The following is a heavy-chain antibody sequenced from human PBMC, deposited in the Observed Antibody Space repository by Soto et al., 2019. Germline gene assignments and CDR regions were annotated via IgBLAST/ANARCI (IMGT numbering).Heavy chain of an antibody. V-gene: IGHV5-51*01. CDR1: GYTFTTCL. D-gene: IGHD1-20*01. Sequence: GESLKISCKGSGYTFTTCLIGWVRQMPGKGLEWMGIIYPGDSHTRYSPSFEGQVTISADKSISTTYLQWSSLKASDTAMYYCAITTANWFDPWGQGTLVTVSS. CDR2: IYPGDSHT. CDR3: AITTANWFDP. J-gene: IGHJ5*02.